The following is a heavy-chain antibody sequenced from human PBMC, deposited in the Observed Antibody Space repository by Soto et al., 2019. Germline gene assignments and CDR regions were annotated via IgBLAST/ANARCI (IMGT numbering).Heavy chain of an antibody. Sequence: VGSLRLSCAASVFTFSSYAMHWVRHAPGKWLEWVAVISYDGSNKYYADSVKGRFTISRDNSKNTLYLQMNSLRAEDTAVYYCARDRCSSTSRYVRYYYYGMDVRGQRTTVAVYS. J-gene: IGHJ6*02. V-gene: IGHV3-30-3*01. CDR3: ARDRCSSTSRYVRYYYYGMDV. D-gene: IGHD2-2*01. CDR2: ISYDGSNK. CDR1: VFTFSSYA.